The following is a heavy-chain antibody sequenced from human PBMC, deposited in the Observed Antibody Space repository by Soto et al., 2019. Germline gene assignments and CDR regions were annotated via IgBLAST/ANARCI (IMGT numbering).Heavy chain of an antibody. CDR2: IWSAGLT. CDR3: ARELPPDL. D-gene: IGHD2-15*01. CDR1: EFTVSSKY. Sequence: GGSLRLSCAASEFTVSSKYMNWVRQAPGKGLEWVSIIWSAGLTYYADSVRGRFTISRDISKNILFLQMNNLRAEDSAIYYCARELPPDLWGQGTLVTVSS. J-gene: IGHJ5*02. V-gene: IGHV3-53*01.